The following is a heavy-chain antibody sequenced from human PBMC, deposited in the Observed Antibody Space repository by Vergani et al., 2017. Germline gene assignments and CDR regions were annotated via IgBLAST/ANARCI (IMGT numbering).Heavy chain of an antibody. J-gene: IGHJ3*02. CDR2: INPNSGGT. Sequence: QVQLVQSGAEVKKPGASVKVSCKASGYTFTGYYMHWVRQAPGQGLEWMGWINPNSGGTNYAQKFQGRVTMTRDTSISPAYMELSRLRSDDTAVYYCARAVIAVAAPAAFDIWGQGTMVTVSS. D-gene: IGHD6-19*01. CDR1: GYTFTGYY. V-gene: IGHV1-2*02. CDR3: ARAVIAVAAPAAFDI.